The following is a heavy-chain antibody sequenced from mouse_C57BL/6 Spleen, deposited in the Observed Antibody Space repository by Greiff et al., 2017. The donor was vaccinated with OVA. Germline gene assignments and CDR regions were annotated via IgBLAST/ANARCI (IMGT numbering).Heavy chain of an antibody. V-gene: IGHV1-54*01. CDR2: INPGSGGT. CDR1: GYAFTNYL. Sequence: VKLQQSGAELVRPGTSVKVSCKASGYAFTNYLIEWVKQRPGQGLEWIGVINPGSGGTNYNEKFKGKATLTADKSSSTAYMQLSSLTSEDSAVYFCARAGDGYYGFAYWGQGTLVTVSA. D-gene: IGHD2-3*01. J-gene: IGHJ3*01. CDR3: ARAGDGYYGFAY.